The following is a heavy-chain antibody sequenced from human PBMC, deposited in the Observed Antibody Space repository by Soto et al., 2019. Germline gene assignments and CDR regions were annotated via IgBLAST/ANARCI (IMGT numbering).Heavy chain of an antibody. D-gene: IGHD3-3*01. CDR3: ATFDFERGYWFDA. CDR1: GGSIATNGYY. Sequence: PSETLSLTCTVSGGSIATNGYYWSWIRQHPGKGLEWIGNIYYSGSTYYNPSLKSRVTISIDTSKNQFSLKLSSVTAADTAVYYCATFDFERGYWFDAWGQGTLVTVSS. CDR2: IYYSGST. V-gene: IGHV4-31*03. J-gene: IGHJ5*02.